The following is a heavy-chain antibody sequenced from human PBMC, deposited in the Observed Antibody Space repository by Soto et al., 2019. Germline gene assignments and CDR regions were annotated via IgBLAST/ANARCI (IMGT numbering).Heavy chain of an antibody. CDR3: ARGMGNTMVRGVIYP. J-gene: IGHJ5*02. Sequence: QVQLQQWGAGLLKPSETLSLTCAVYGGSFSGYYWSWIRQPPGKGLEWIGEINHSGSTNYNPSLKSRVTISVDTSKNQFSLKLSSVTAADTAVYYCARGMGNTMVRGVIYPWGQGTLVTVSS. V-gene: IGHV4-34*01. CDR1: GGSFSGYY. D-gene: IGHD3-10*01. CDR2: INHSGST.